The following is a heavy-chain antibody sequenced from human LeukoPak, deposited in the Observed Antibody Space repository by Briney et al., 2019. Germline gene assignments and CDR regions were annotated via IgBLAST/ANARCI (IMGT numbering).Heavy chain of an antibody. V-gene: IGHV3-64*01. J-gene: IGHJ4*02. Sequence: GGSLRLSCAASGFTFSSYAMHWVRQAPGKGLEYVSAISSNGGSTYYANSVKGRFTISRDNSKNTLYLQMGSLRAEDMAVYYCASGLIWFGEFDYWGQGTLVTVSS. CDR1: GFTFSSYA. CDR3: ASGLIWFGEFDY. CDR2: ISSNGGST. D-gene: IGHD3-10*01.